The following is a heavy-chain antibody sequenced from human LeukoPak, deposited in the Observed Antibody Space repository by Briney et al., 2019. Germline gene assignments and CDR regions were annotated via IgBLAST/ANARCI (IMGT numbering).Heavy chain of an antibody. CDR3: AKDSWGSRTSNFDY. CDR1: GFTFSTYA. Sequence: PGGSLRLSCAASGFTFSTYAMTWVRQAPGEGLEWVSGISGSGGSTYYTDSVKGRFTISRDNSKNTLYLQMNSLRAEDTAVYYCAKDSWGSRTSNFDYWGQGTLVTVSS. J-gene: IGHJ4*02. V-gene: IGHV3-23*01. D-gene: IGHD7-27*01. CDR2: ISGSGGST.